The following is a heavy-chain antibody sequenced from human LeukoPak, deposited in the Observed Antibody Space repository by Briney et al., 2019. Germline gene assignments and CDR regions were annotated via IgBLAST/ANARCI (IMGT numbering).Heavy chain of an antibody. Sequence: GGSLRLSCEASGFTFSSYAMSWVRQAPGKGLAWVSVISSSADSTYYADSVKGRFTISRDNSKNTLYLQMNNLRAEDTAVYYCATKRGIAAAAPWAFDIWGQGTMVTVSS. CDR2: ISSSADST. D-gene: IGHD6-13*01. V-gene: IGHV3-23*01. CDR1: GFTFSSYA. J-gene: IGHJ3*02. CDR3: ATKRGIAAAAPWAFDI.